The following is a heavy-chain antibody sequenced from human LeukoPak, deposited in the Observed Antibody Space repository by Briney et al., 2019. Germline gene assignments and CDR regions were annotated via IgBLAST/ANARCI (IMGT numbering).Heavy chain of an antibody. Sequence: GGSLRLSCAASGFTFSSFYLGWVRQAPGKGLEWVSAISGSGGSTYYADSVKGRFTISRDNSKNTLYLQMNSLRAEDTAVYYCAKEYSGYGPIDYWGQGTLVTVSS. CDR1: GFTFSSFY. CDR3: AKEYSGYGPIDY. J-gene: IGHJ4*02. D-gene: IGHD5-12*01. V-gene: IGHV3-23*01. CDR2: ISGSGGST.